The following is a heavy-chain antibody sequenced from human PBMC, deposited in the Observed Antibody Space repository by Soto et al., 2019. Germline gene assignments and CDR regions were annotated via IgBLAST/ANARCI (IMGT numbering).Heavy chain of an antibody. CDR2: IYHSGST. D-gene: IGHD6-19*01. CDR1: GYSISSGYY. Sequence: SEALSLTYAVSGYSISSGYYWVWFRQPPGKVLEWIGSIYHSGSTYYNPSLKSRVTMSVDTSKNQFSLKLSSVTAADTAVYYCARGSQWLDYWGQGALVTVSS. J-gene: IGHJ4*02. CDR3: ARGSQWLDY. V-gene: IGHV4-38-2*01.